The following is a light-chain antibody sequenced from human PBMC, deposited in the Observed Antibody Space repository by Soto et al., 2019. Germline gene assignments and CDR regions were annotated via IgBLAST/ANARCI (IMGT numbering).Light chain of an antibody. V-gene: IGKV3-20*01. J-gene: IGKJ1*01. CDR3: QQYGSSGT. Sequence: ESVLPQSPGTLTLSPGEGSTLSFRASQSVSSNLAWYQQKPGQAPRLLIYGASTRATGIPARFSGSGSGTDFTLTISRLEPEDSAVYYCQQYGSSGTFGQGTKVDIK. CDR1: QSVSSN. CDR2: GAS.